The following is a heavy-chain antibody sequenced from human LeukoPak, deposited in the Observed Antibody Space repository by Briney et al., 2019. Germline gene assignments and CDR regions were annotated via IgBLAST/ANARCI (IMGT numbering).Heavy chain of an antibody. D-gene: IGHD3-10*01. CDR2: IHSDGSAT. CDR1: GFTFSNYW. Sequence: GGSLRLSCAASGFTFSNYWMHWVRQAPGKGLVWVSRIHSDGSATYYADSVRGRFTISRENAKNTLYLQMNSLRAEDTAVYYCAGAPYYYHGSEEYALWDYWGQGTLVTVSS. CDR3: AGAPYYYHGSEEYALWDY. V-gene: IGHV3-74*01. J-gene: IGHJ4*02.